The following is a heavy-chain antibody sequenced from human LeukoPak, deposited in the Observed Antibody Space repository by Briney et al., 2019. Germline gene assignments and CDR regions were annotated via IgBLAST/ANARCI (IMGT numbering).Heavy chain of an antibody. J-gene: IGHJ4*02. V-gene: IGHV3-11*01. CDR2: ISSSGSTI. CDR3: AGFWDILTGLLSN. D-gene: IGHD3-9*01. Sequence: GSLRLSCAASGFTFSDYYMSWIRQAPGKGLEWVSYISSSGSTIYYADSVKGRFTISRDNAKNSLYLQMNSLRAEDTAVYYCAGFWDILTGLLSNWGQGTLVTVSS. CDR1: GFTFSDYY.